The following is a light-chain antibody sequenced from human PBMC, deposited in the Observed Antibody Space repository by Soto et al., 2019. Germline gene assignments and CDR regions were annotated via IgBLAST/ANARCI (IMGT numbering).Light chain of an antibody. CDR3: QQYGSSPTWT. CDR1: QSVSSNY. Sequence: ESVLTQSPGTLSLAPGQRGTLSCIASQSVSSNYLAWYQQKPGQAPRLLIYGASTRATGIPDRFSGSGSGTDFTLTISRLEPEDSAVYYCQQYGSSPTWTFGQGTKGGYQ. J-gene: IGKJ1*01. V-gene: IGKV3-20*01. CDR2: GAS.